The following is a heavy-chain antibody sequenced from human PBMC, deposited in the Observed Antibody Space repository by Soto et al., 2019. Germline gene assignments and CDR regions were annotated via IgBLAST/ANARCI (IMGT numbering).Heavy chain of an antibody. CDR1: GDSISGYS. D-gene: IGHD3-22*01. V-gene: IGHV4-30-2*01. J-gene: IGHJ4*02. Sequence: SETRSLTCTVSGDSISGYSWSWIRQPPGKGLEWIGYIYHSGSTYYNPSLKSRVTISVDRSKNQFSLKLSSVTAADTAVYYCARVNYYDRTYYFDYWGQGTLVTVS. CDR3: ARVNYYDRTYYFDY. CDR2: IYHSGST.